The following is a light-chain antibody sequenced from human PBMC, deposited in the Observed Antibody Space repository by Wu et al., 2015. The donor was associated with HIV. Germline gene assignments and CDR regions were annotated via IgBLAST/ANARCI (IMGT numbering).Light chain of an antibody. CDR3: QQYNNWPLT. J-gene: IGKJ1*01. V-gene: IGKV3-15*01. CDR2: GAS. CDR1: QSVDSE. Sequence: EKVMMQSPGNLSVSPGEGATLSCRASQSVDSELAWYQQKPGQAPRLLIYGASTRATGIPARFSGSGPGTEFTLTISSLQSEDFGIYYCQQYNNWPLTFGQGTKVEVK.